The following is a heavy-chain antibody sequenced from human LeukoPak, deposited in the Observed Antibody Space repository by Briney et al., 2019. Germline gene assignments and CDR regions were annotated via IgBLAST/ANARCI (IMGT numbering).Heavy chain of an antibody. D-gene: IGHD6-19*01. CDR2: IIPIFGVA. J-gene: IGHJ4*02. CDR3: ARDLGLGYSSGWYYFDY. V-gene: IGHV1-69*04. Sequence: SVKVSCKASGGTFSSYAISWVRQAPGQGLEWMGRIIPIFGVANYAQKFQGRVTITADKSTSTAYKELSSLRSEDTAVYYCARDLGLGYSSGWYYFDYWGQGTLVTVSS. CDR1: GGTFSSYA.